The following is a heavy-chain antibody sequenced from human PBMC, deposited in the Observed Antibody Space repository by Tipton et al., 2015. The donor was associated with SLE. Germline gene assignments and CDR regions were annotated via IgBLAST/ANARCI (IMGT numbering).Heavy chain of an antibody. V-gene: IGHV3-30*02. J-gene: IGHJ4*02. D-gene: IGHD3-10*01. Sequence: SLRLSCAASGFTFSSYGMHWVRQAPGKGLEWVAFIRYDGSNKYYADSVKGRFTISRDNSKNTLYLQMNSLRAEDTAVYYCAKDTTGSGSSTSVDYWGQGTLVNVSS. CDR3: AKDTTGSGSSTSVDY. CDR1: GFTFSSYG. CDR2: IRYDGSNK.